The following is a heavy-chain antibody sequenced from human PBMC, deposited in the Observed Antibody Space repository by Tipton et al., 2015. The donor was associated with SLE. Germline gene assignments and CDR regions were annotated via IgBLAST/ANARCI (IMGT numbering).Heavy chain of an antibody. J-gene: IGHJ4*02. CDR1: GFTFSSYA. Sequence: SLRLSCAASGFTFSSYAMSWVRQAPGKGLEWVSAISGSGGSTYYADSVKGRFTISRDNSKNTLYLQMNSLRAEDTAVYYCAKRSSGWYSVDYWGQGTLVTVSS. CDR2: ISGSGGST. V-gene: IGHV3-23*01. D-gene: IGHD6-19*01. CDR3: AKRSSGWYSVDY.